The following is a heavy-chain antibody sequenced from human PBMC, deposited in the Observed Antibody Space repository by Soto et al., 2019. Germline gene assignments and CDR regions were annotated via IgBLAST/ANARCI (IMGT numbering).Heavy chain of an antibody. CDR2: INAGNGNT. CDR3: ARDYGDYHYYYYYMDV. CDR1: GYTFTSYA. V-gene: IGHV1-3*01. D-gene: IGHD4-17*01. Sequence: QVQLVQSGAEVKKPGASVKVSCKASGYTFTSYAMHWARQAPGQRLEWMGWINAGNGNTKYSQKFQGRVTITRDTSASTAYMELSSLRSEDTAVYYCARDYGDYHYYYYYMDVWGKGTTVTVSS. J-gene: IGHJ6*03.